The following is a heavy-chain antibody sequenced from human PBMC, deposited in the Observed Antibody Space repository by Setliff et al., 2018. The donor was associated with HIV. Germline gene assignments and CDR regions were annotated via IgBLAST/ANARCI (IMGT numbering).Heavy chain of an antibody. V-gene: IGHV1-3*01. CDR2: ITVGDGNT. J-gene: IGHJ5*02. D-gene: IGHD4-17*01. CDR1: GYTFTSYA. CDR3: ARDLNSGDYPHWFDP. Sequence: ASVKVSCKASGYTFTSYAIHWVRQAPGQRLEWMGWITVGDGNTKYSQKFQGRVTITRDTSASTAYMELSSLRSEDTAVYYCARDLNSGDYPHWFDPWGQGTLVTVSS.